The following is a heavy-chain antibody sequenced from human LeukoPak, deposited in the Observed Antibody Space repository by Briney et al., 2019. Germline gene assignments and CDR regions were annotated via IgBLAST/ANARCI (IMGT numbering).Heavy chain of an antibody. Sequence: GGSLRLSCAASGFTFSDYYMSWIRQAPGKGLEWVSAISGSGGSTYYADSVKGRFTISRDNSKNTLYLQMNSLRAEDTAVYYCARVGPNQRAAFDIWGQGTMVTVSS. CDR3: ARVGPNQRAAFDI. CDR2: ISGSGGST. J-gene: IGHJ3*02. D-gene: IGHD1-26*01. CDR1: GFTFSDYY. V-gene: IGHV3-23*01.